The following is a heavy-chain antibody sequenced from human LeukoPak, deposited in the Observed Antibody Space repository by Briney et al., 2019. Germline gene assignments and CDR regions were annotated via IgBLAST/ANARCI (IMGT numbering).Heavy chain of an antibody. Sequence: SVKVSCKASGGTFSSYAISWVRQAPGQGLEWMGGIIPIFGTANYAQKFQGRVTITTDESTSTAYMELSSLRSEDTAVYYCARGGLVSSYGQSHFDYWGQGTLVTVSS. D-gene: IGHD5-18*01. V-gene: IGHV1-69*05. CDR1: GGTFSSYA. CDR2: IIPIFGTA. CDR3: ARGGLVSSYGQSHFDY. J-gene: IGHJ4*02.